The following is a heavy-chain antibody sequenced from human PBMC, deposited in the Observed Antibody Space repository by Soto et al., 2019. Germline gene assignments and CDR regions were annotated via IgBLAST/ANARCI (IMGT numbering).Heavy chain of an antibody. CDR1: GYTLSSSDW. J-gene: IGHJ6*02. Sequence: PSETLSLTCAVSGYTLSSSDWLGWVQPPPGKGLEWIGYIFYRGNTYYNPSLKDRVTMSVDTSKNQFSLRLTSVTAVDTAVYYCARSGWFSSSSSLGYGLDGWGQGTTVTVSS. V-gene: IGHV4-28*01. CDR2: IFYRGNT. CDR3: ARSGWFSSSSSLGYGLDG. D-gene: IGHD6-6*01.